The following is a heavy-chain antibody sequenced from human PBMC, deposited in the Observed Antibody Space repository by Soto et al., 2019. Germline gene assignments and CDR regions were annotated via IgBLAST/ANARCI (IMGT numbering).Heavy chain of an antibody. D-gene: IGHD3-10*01. CDR1: GFTFSSYA. V-gene: IGHV3-23*01. Sequence: EVQLLESGGGLVQPGGSLRLSCAASGFTFSSYAMSWVRQAPGKGLEWVSAISGSGGSTYYADSVKGRFTISRDNSKNXLXXRMSSLGAGDTAVYYCAAVASGKRPRDSARGGSEPWGQGTLVTVSS. CDR3: AAVASGKRPRDSARGGSEP. CDR2: ISGSGGST. J-gene: IGHJ5*02.